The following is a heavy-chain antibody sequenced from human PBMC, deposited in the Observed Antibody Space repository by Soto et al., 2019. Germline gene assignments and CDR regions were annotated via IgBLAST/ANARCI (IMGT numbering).Heavy chain of an antibody. J-gene: IGHJ4*02. CDR2: ISSNGGST. D-gene: IGHD3-16*01. Sequence: EVQLVESGGGLVQPGGSLRLSCAASGFTFSSYAMHWVRQAPGKGLEYVSAISSNGGSTYYANSVKGRFTISRDNSKNTLYPQMGSLGAEDTAVYYCAMGPGYYVDYGGQGNLVTVSS. CDR3: AMGPGYYVDY. CDR1: GFTFSSYA. V-gene: IGHV3-64*01.